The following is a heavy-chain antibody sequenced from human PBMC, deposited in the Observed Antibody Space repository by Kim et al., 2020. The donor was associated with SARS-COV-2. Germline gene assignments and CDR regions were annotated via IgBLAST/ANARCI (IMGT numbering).Heavy chain of an antibody. Sequence: SETLSLTCTVSGGSISSSSYYWGWIRQPPGKGLEWIGSIYYSGSTYYNPSLKSRVTISVDTSKNQFSLKLSSVTAADTAVYYCARLSDIVVVPAAMPFDYWGQGTLVTGSS. J-gene: IGHJ4*02. V-gene: IGHV4-39*01. CDR1: GGSISSSSYY. CDR3: ARLSDIVVVPAAMPFDY. D-gene: IGHD2-2*01. CDR2: IYYSGST.